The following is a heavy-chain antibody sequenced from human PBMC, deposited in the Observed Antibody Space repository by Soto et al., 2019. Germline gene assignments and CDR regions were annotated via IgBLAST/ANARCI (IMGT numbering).Heavy chain of an antibody. Sequence: GGSLRLSCAASGFTFSSYAMHWVRQAPGKGLEYVSAISSNGGSTYCANSVKGRFTISRDNSKNTLYLQMGSLRAEDMAVYYCARGLVPYIVATYFDYWGQGTLVTVSS. V-gene: IGHV3-64*01. CDR1: GFTFSSYA. D-gene: IGHD5-12*01. J-gene: IGHJ4*02. CDR2: ISSNGGST. CDR3: ARGLVPYIVATYFDY.